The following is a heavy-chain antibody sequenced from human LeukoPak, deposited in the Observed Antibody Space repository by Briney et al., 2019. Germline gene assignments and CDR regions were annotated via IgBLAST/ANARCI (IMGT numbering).Heavy chain of an antibody. CDR1: GYTFTSYY. CDR2: INPSGGST. Sequence: GASVKVSCKASGYTFTSYYMHWVRQAPGQGLEWMGIINPSGGSTSYAQKFQGRVTMTEDTSTDTAYMELSSLRSEDTAVYYCATGSATPMDYWGQGTLVTVSS. V-gene: IGHV1-46*01. CDR3: ATGSATPMDY. J-gene: IGHJ4*02. D-gene: IGHD3-10*01.